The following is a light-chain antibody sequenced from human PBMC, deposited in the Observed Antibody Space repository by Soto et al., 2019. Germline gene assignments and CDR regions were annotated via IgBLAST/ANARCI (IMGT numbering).Light chain of an antibody. CDR3: SSYTRSSTLHV. V-gene: IGLV2-14*01. CDR1: SSDVGGYNY. Sequence: QSALTQPASVSGSPGQSITISCTGTSSDVGGYNYVSWYQQHPGKAPKLMIYDVSNRPSGVPNRFSGSKSGNTASLTISGLQAEDEADYYCSSYTRSSTLHVFGTGTKVTVL. J-gene: IGLJ1*01. CDR2: DVS.